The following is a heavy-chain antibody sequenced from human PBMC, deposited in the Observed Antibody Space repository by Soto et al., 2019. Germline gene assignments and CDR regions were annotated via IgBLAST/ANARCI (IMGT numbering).Heavy chain of an antibody. CDR3: ASNSGLRFLEWLLPENYYYYYMDV. CDR1: GGTFSSYT. CDR2: IIPILGIA. J-gene: IGHJ6*03. Sequence: ASVKVSCKASGGTFSSYTISWVRQAPGQGLEWMGRIIPILGIANYAQKFQGRVTITADKSTSTAYMELSSLRSEDTAVYYCASNSGLRFLEWLLPENYYYYYMDVWGKGTTVTVSS. D-gene: IGHD3-3*01. V-gene: IGHV1-69*02.